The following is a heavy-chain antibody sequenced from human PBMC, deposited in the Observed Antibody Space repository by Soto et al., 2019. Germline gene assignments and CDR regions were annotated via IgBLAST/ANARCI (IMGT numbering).Heavy chain of an antibody. CDR3: ARDPQWPLTY. V-gene: IGHV3-21*06. J-gene: IGHJ4*02. D-gene: IGHD6-19*01. CDR1: GFTFSNYN. Sequence: PGGSLRLSCAASGFTFSNYNMNWVRQAPGKGLEWISSISSGSSEIYYADSVKGRFTISRDNAKNSLYLQMNSLRAEDTAIYYCARDPQWPLTYWGQGTLVTVSS. CDR2: ISSGSSEI.